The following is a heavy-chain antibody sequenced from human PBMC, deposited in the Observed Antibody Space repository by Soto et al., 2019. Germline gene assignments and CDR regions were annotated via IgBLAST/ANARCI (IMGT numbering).Heavy chain of an antibody. D-gene: IGHD4-17*01. CDR2: MYHSGST. CDR3: ARVYGLGAFDI. CDR1: DGSISNGGYS. J-gene: IGHJ3*02. Sequence: PSETLSLTCAVSDGSISNGGYSWSWIRQPPGKGLEWIGYMYHSGSTYYNPSLKSRVTISVDTSKNQFSLKLSSVTAADTAVYYCARVYGLGAFDIWGQGTMVTVS. V-gene: IGHV4-30-2*01.